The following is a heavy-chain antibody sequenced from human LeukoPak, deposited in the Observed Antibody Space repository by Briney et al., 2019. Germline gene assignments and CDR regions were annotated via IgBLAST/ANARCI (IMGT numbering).Heavy chain of an antibody. V-gene: IGHV3-30*03. CDR2: ITYDGYYK. J-gene: IGHJ4*02. CDR3: ARDLSPVVRASPMGY. CDR1: GFTFRSYG. Sequence: PGGSLRLSCAASGFTFRSYGMHWVRQAPGKGLEWVALITYDGYYKYYSDSVKGRFTISSDTSKNTMYLQMNSLRAEDTAVYYCARDLSPVVRASPMGYWGQGTLVTVSS. D-gene: IGHD3-10*01.